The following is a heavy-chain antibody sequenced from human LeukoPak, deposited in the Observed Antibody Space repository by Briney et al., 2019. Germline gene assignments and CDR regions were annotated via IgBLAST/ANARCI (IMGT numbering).Heavy chain of an antibody. CDR3: AREDAHDAFDV. Sequence: PSETLSLTCAVYGGSFSGYYWSWIRQPPGKGLEWIGEINHSGSTNYNPSLKSRVTISVDTSKNQFSLKLSSVTAADTAVYYCAREDAHDAFDVWGQGALVTVSS. CDR2: INHSGST. J-gene: IGHJ3*01. V-gene: IGHV4-34*01. CDR1: GGSFSGYY.